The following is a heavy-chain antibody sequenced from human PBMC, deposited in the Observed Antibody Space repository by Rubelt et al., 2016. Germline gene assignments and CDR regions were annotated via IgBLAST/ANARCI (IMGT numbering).Heavy chain of an antibody. CDR2: INPDAGST. V-gene: IGHV1-46*01. Sequence: QVQLVQSGAEVKKPGASVKVSCKLSGYSSTTYGITWVRQAPGQGLEWMGIINPDAGSTTYAQRFEGRDPVTRDKSTTTVYMELTSRRYEDTAMYYWATADSTLDVWGQGTTVTVSS. J-gene: IGHJ6*02. CDR3: ATADSTLDV. CDR1: GYSSTTYG.